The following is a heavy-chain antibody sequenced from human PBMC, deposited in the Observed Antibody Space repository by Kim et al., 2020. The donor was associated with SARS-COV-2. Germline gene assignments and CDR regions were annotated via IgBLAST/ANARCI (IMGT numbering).Heavy chain of an antibody. V-gene: IGHV4-4*07. D-gene: IGHD6-6*01. CDR3: ARVGGSSISFDD. J-gene: IGHJ4*02. Sequence: NNNHSLKSRVTMSVDTSKNQFSLKLSSVTAADTAVYYCARVGGSSISFDDWGQGTLVTVSS.